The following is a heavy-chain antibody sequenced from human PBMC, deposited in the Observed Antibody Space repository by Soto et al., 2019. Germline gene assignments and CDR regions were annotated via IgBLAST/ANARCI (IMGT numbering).Heavy chain of an antibody. CDR1: GGSISSGDYY. J-gene: IGHJ4*02. D-gene: IGHD3-3*01. CDR3: ARGVRSAWPHAY. Sequence: QVQLQESGPGLVKPSQTLSLTCTVSGGSISSGDYYWSWIRQHPGKGLEWIGYIYYSGSTSYNPSLKSQVTISIDTSKNQFSLKLSSVPAADPAVYYGARGVRSAWPHAYWGQGALVTVSS. CDR2: IYYSGST. V-gene: IGHV4-31*01.